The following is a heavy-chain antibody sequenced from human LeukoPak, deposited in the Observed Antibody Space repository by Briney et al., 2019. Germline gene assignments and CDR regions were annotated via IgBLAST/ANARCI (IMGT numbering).Heavy chain of an antibody. Sequence: PSETLSLTCTVSGGSISSHYWSWIRQPPGKGLEWIGYIYYSGSTNYNPSLKSRVTISVDTSKNQFSLKLSSVTAADTAVYYCAREVGYGDYFDWGQGTLVTVSS. V-gene: IGHV4-59*11. D-gene: IGHD4-17*01. J-gene: IGHJ4*02. CDR1: GGSISSHY. CDR3: AREVGYGDYFD. CDR2: IYYSGST.